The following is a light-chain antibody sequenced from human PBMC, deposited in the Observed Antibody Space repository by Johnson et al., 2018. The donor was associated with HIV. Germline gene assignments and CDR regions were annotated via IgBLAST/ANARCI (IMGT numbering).Light chain of an antibody. CDR2: ENN. J-gene: IGLJ1*01. CDR3: GTWDSSLSADV. Sequence: QSVLTQPPSVSAAPGQKVTISCSGSSSNIGSNYVSWYQQLPGSAPKLLIYENNKRPSGIPGRFSGSKSGTSATLGITGLQTGDEADYYCGTWDSSLSADVFGPGTKVTVL. CDR1: SSNIGSNY. V-gene: IGLV1-51*02.